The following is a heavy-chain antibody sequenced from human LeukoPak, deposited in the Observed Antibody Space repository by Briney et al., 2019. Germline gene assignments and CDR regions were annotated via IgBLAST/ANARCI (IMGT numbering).Heavy chain of an antibody. J-gene: IGHJ4*02. CDR1: GFTFTTNA. D-gene: IGHD5-12*01. V-gene: IGHV3-23*01. Sequence: GGSLRLSCAASGFTFTTNAMSWVRQAPGKGLEWVSAISGRTGATYYADSEKGRFTISRDSSKSTLYLQMDSLRAEDAAVYYCAKCGNSGCHLIDYWGQGTLVTVSS. CDR3: AKCGNSGCHLIDY. CDR2: ISGRTGAT.